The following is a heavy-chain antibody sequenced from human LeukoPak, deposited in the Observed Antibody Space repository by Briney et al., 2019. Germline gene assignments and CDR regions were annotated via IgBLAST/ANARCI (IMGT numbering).Heavy chain of an antibody. V-gene: IGHV6-1*01. CDR3: ARDREYSSSYYFDY. CDR2: TYYRSKWYN. Sequence: SQTLSLTCAISGDSVSSNSAAWNWIRQSPSRGLEWLGRTYYRSKWYNDYAVSVKTRITINPNTPKNQISLQLNSVTPEDTAVYYCARDREYSSSYYFDYWGQGTLVTVSS. D-gene: IGHD6-6*01. J-gene: IGHJ4*02. CDR1: GDSVSSNSAA.